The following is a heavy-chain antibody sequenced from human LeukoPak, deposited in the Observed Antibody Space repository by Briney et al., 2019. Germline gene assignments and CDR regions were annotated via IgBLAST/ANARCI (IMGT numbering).Heavy chain of an antibody. CDR1: GYTFTGYY. J-gene: IGHJ4*02. V-gene: IGHV1-2*02. Sequence: GASVKVSCKASGYTFTGYYMHWVRQAPGQGLEWMGWINPNSGGTKYAQKFQGRVTMTRDTSITTAYMELSRLRPDDTAVYYCARELVATMVDHWGQGTLVTVSS. CDR3: ARELVATMVDH. CDR2: INPNSGGT. D-gene: IGHD5-12*01.